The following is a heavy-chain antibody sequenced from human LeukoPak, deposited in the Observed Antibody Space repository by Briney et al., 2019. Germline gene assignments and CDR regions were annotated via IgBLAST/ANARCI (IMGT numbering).Heavy chain of an antibody. D-gene: IGHD3-22*01. Sequence: ASVKVSCKASGYTFTSYYMHWVRQVPGQGLEWMGIINPSGGSTSYAQKFQGRVTMTRDTSTSTVYMELSSLRSEDTAVYYCARDLNYYDSSPSGAKAYWGQGTLVTVSS. CDR2: INPSGGST. J-gene: IGHJ4*02. V-gene: IGHV1-46*01. CDR3: ARDLNYYDSSPSGAKAY. CDR1: GYTFTSYY.